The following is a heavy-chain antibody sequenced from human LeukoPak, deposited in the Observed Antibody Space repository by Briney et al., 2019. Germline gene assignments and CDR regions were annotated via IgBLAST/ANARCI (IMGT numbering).Heavy chain of an antibody. CDR3: ARGVGVQLDN. Sequence: GGSLRHSCAVSGDTFSSNWMHWVRQAPGKGLVWVSRIIGDGTYTSYADSVKGRFTISRDNAKNTLFLQMNSLRAEDTALYYCARGVGVQLDNWGQGTLVIVSS. D-gene: IGHD1-1*01. J-gene: IGHJ4*02. V-gene: IGHV3-74*01. CDR2: IIGDGTYT. CDR1: GDTFSSNW.